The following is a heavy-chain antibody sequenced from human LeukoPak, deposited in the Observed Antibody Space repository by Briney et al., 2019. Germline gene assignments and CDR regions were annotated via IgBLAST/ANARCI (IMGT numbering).Heavy chain of an antibody. Sequence: ASVNVSCKASGGTFSSYAISWVRQAPGQGLEWMGGIIPIFGTANYAQKFQGRVTITADESTSTAYVELSSLRSEDTAVYYCARELSTGAFDIWGQGTMVTVSS. CDR3: ARELSTGAFDI. D-gene: IGHD2-8*02. CDR1: GGTFSSYA. J-gene: IGHJ3*02. CDR2: IIPIFGTA. V-gene: IGHV1-69*13.